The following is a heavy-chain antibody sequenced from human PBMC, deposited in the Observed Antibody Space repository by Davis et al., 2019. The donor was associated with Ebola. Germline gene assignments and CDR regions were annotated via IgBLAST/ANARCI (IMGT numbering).Heavy chain of an antibody. CDR2: ITGSGYTK. CDR1: GFSFNNYA. J-gene: IGHJ4*02. D-gene: IGHD6-13*01. CDR3: AKDRVAAAGTPLDS. V-gene: IGHV3-23*01. Sequence: PGGSLRLSCAASGFSFNNYAMGWVRQAPGKGLEWVSSITGSGYTKYYADSLKARFTISRDSSTNTLYLHMNSLRLEDTAIYYCAKDRVAAAGTPLDSWGQGTLVTVST.